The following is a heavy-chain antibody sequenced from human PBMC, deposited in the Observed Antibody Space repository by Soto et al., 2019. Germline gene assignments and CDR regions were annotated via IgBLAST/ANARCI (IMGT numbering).Heavy chain of an antibody. V-gene: IGHV3-66*01. CDR3: ARAGDCSGGSCYFYPYAFDI. D-gene: IGHD2-15*01. J-gene: IGHJ3*02. CDR1: GFTVSSNY. CDR2: IYSGGST. Sequence: GESLKISCAASGFTVSSNYMSWVRQAPGKGLEWVSVIYSGGSTYYADSVKGRFTISRDNSKNTLYLQMNSLRAEDTAVYYCARAGDCSGGSCYFYPYAFDIWGQGTMVTVSS.